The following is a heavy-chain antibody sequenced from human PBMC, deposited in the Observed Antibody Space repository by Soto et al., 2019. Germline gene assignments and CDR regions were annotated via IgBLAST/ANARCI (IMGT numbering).Heavy chain of an antibody. Sequence: GGSLRLSCAASGFTFSSYAMSWVRQAPGKGLEWVSAIRGSGAGTYYADSVKGRFTISRDNSKNTLYLQMNSLRPEDTAVYYCAKVPYSSGGYYNDGALDIWGQGTMVTVSS. CDR2: IRGSGAGT. D-gene: IGHD3-10*01. V-gene: IGHV3-23*01. CDR1: GFTFSSYA. J-gene: IGHJ3*02. CDR3: AKVPYSSGGYYNDGALDI.